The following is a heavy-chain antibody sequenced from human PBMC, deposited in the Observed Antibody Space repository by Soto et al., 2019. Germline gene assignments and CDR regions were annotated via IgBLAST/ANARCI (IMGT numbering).Heavy chain of an antibody. V-gene: IGHV4-34*01. Sequence: PSETLSLTCAVYGGSFSGYYWSWIRQPPGKGLEWIGEINHSGSTNYNPSLKSRVTISVDTSKNQFSLKLSSVTAADTAVYYCAGGMNIVATIDGYYFDYWGQGTLVTVSS. CDR2: INHSGST. CDR1: GGSFSGYY. J-gene: IGHJ4*02. D-gene: IGHD5-12*01. CDR3: AGGMNIVATIDGYYFDY.